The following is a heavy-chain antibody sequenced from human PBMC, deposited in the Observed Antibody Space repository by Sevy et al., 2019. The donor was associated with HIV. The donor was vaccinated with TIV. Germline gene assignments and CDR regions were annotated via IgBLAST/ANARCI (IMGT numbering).Heavy chain of an antibody. CDR2: INPNSGGT. CDR3: ARIQRQKDVVVVPAGRGWFDP. V-gene: IGHV1-2*02. J-gene: IGHJ5*02. D-gene: IGHD2-2*01. Sequence: ASVKVSCKASGYTFTGYYMHWVRQAPGQGLEWMGWINPNSGGTNYAQKLQGRVTMTRDTAISTAYMELSRLRCDDTAVYYWARIQRQKDVVVVPAGRGWFDPWGQGTLVTVSS. CDR1: GYTFTGYY.